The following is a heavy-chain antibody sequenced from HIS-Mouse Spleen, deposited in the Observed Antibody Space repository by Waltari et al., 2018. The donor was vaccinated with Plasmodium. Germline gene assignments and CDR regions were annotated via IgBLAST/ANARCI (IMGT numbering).Heavy chain of an antibody. CDR2: IQQDGSEK. CDR1: GFTFDSYL. J-gene: IGHJ2*01. D-gene: IGHD6-13*01. CDR3: ASSWYWYFDL. V-gene: IGHV3-7*01. Sequence: EVQLVESGVGLVQPGGSLRLSCATFGFTFDSYLMRWVRQARGKGLEWVANIQQDGSEKYYVDSVKGRFTISRDNAKNSLYLQMNSLRAEDTAVYYCASSWYWYFDLWGRGTLVTVSS.